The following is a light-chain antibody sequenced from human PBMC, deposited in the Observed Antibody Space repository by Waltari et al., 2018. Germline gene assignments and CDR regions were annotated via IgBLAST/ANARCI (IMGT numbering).Light chain of an antibody. CDR1: SYNIGINT. CDR2: STN. V-gene: IGLV1-44*01. Sequence: QSVLTQPPSASGTPGQRVTISCSGSSYNIGINTVNWYHQLPGTAPKLLIYSTNQRPSGVPDRFSGSKSGTSASLAISGLQSEDEADYYCAAWDDSLNGVVFGGGTKLTVL. CDR3: AAWDDSLNGVV. J-gene: IGLJ2*01.